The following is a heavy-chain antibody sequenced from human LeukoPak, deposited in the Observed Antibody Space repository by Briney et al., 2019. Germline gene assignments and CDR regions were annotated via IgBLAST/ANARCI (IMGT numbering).Heavy chain of an antibody. CDR1: GFTFSSYG. CDR2: IWYDGSNK. V-gene: IGHV3-33*06. D-gene: IGHD1-1*01. J-gene: IGHJ3*02. Sequence: GGSLRLSCAASGFTFSSYGMHWVRQAPGKGLEWVAVIWYDGSNKYYADSVKGRFTISRDNSKNTLYLQMNSLRAEDTAVYYCAKDSWLERGAFDIWGQGTMVTVSS. CDR3: AKDSWLERGAFDI.